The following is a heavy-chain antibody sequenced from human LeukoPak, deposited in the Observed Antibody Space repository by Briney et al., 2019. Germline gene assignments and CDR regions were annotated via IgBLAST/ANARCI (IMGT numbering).Heavy chain of an antibody. J-gene: IGHJ4*02. CDR2: ISGSGGST. V-gene: IGHV3-23*01. CDR1: GFTFSSYW. D-gene: IGHD3-22*01. CDR3: AKAVAGYYYDSSGSGSDY. Sequence: GGSLRLSCAASGFTFSSYWMHWVRQAPGKGLVWVSAISGSGGSTYYADSVKGRFTISRDNSKNTLYLQMNSLRAEDTAVYYCAKAVAGYYYDSSGSGSDYWGQGTLVTVSS.